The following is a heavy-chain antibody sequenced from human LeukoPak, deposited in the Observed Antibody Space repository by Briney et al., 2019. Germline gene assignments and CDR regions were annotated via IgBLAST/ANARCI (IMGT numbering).Heavy chain of an antibody. J-gene: IGHJ5*02. CDR1: GGSISSYY. CDR3: ARVSGYCSGGSCYANWFDP. CDR2: IYYSGST. D-gene: IGHD2-15*01. V-gene: IGHV4-59*01. Sequence: PSETLSLTCTVSGGSISSYYWSWIRQPPGKGLEWIGYIYYSGSTNYNPSLKSRVTISVDTSNNQFSLKLSSVTAADTAVYYCARVSGYCSGGSCYANWFDPWGQGTLVTVSS.